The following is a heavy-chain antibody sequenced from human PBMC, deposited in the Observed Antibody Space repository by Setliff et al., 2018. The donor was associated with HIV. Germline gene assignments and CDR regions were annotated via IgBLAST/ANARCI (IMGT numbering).Heavy chain of an antibody. Sequence: SETLSLTCTVSGGSISSGSYYCNWIRQPAGKGLEWIGRNYTSGSTHYNPSLKSRLHISVDTSKNQFSLKLSSVTAADTAVYYCAREDYYYYGMDVWRQGTRV. CDR3: AREDYYYYGMDV. CDR1: GGSISSGSYY. CDR2: NYTSGST. V-gene: IGHV4-61*02. J-gene: IGHJ6*02.